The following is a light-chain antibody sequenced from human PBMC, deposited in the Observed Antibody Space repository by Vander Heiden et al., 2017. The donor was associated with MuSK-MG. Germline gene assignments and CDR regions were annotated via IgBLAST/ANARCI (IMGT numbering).Light chain of an antibody. J-gene: IGLJ3*02. V-gene: IGLV2-14*01. Sequence: QSALTQPASVSGSPGQSITISCTGTSSDIGGYNHVSWYQQLPGKAPKVIIYEVTNRPSGVSDRFSGSKSCNTASLTISGLQAEDEADYYCNSYTTSTFWVFGGGTKLTVL. CDR3: NSYTTSTFWV. CDR2: EVT. CDR1: SSDIGGYNH.